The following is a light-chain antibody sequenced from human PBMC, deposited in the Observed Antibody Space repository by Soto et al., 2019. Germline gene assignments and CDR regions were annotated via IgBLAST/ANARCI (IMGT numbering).Light chain of an antibody. CDR1: RGVSSY. V-gene: IGKV1-9*01. J-gene: IGKJ4*01. CDR2: AAS. Sequence: DIQLTQSPSCLSASAGDRVTITGRASRGVSSYVAWYQQRPGKPPKXXISAASTLQSGVPSRFSGSGSGTEFTLTISSLQPEDFATYYCQQLNSFPLTFGGGTKVDIK. CDR3: QQLNSFPLT.